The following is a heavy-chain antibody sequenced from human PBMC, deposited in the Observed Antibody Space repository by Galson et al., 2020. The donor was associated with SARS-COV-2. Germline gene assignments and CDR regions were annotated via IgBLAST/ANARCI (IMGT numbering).Heavy chain of an antibody. CDR3: ARYAVAGTKYYYGMDV. CDR1: GFTFSSYA. V-gene: IGHV3-30-3*01. D-gene: IGHD6-19*01. J-gene: IGHJ6*02. Sequence: GESLKISCAASGFTFSSYAMHWVRQAPGKGLEWVAVISYDGSNKYYADSVKGRFTISRDNSKNTLYLQMNSLRAEDTAVYYCARYAVAGTKYYYGMDVWGQGTTVTVSS. CDR2: ISYDGSNK.